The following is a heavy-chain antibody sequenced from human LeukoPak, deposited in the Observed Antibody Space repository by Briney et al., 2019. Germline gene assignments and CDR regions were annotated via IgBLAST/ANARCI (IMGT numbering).Heavy chain of an antibody. J-gene: IGHJ4*02. Sequence: PGGPLRLSCAASGFTFSSYAMTWVRQAPGKGLEWVSSISGSGGSTYNADSVRGRFTISRDNSKNTLYLEVNSLRAEDTAVYYCAKASGSVGTNKAFDYWGQGTLVTVSS. D-gene: IGHD1-26*01. CDR2: ISGSGGST. V-gene: IGHV3-23*01. CDR1: GFTFSSYA. CDR3: AKASGSVGTNKAFDY.